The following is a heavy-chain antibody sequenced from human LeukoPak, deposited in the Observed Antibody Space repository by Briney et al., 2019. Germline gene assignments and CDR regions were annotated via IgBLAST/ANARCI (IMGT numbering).Heavy chain of an antibody. CDR2: ISHSGST. CDR3: ARGRYSSGLSSPNPYHYYYGMDV. Sequence: SETLSLTCAVYGGSFSGYYWSWIRQPPGKGLEWIGEISHSGSTNYNPSLKSRVTISVDTSKNQFSLKLSSVTAADTAVYYCARGRYSSGLSSPNPYHYYYGMDVWGQGTTVTVSS. D-gene: IGHD6-19*01. CDR1: GGSFSGYY. J-gene: IGHJ6*02. V-gene: IGHV4-34*01.